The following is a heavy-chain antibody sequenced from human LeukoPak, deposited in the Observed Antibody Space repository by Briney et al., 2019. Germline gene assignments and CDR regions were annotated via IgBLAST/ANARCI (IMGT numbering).Heavy chain of an antibody. Sequence: SETLSLTCAVYGGSFSGYYWSWIRQPPGKGLEWIGEINYSGSTNYNPSLKSRVTISVDTSKNQFSLKLSAVTGADTAVYYCARGFTIFGVALGVWGKGTTVTVSS. D-gene: IGHD3-3*01. CDR3: ARGFTIFGVALGV. J-gene: IGHJ6*04. CDR2: INYSGST. CDR1: GGSFSGYY. V-gene: IGHV4-34*01.